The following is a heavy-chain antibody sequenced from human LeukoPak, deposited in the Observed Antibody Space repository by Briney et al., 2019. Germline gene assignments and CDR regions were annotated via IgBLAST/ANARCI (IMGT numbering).Heavy chain of an antibody. CDR3: AKHIGIVVVTAIPDY. Sequence: GASVKVSCKASGYTFTSYYMHWVRQAPGQGLEWMGIINPSGGSTSYAQKFQGRVTMTRDTSTSTVYMELSSLRSEDTAVYYCAKHIGIVVVTAIPDYWGQGTLVAVSS. CDR1: GYTFTSYY. D-gene: IGHD2-21*02. V-gene: IGHV1-46*01. CDR2: INPSGGST. J-gene: IGHJ4*02.